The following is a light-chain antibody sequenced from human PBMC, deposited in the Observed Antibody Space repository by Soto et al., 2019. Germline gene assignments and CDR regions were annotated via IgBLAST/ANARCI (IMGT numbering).Light chain of an antibody. J-gene: IGKJ4*01. CDR1: QSVSSN. Sequence: EIVMTQSPATLSVSPGERATLSCRASQSVSSNLAWYQQKPGQAPRLLIYGASTRATGIPARFSGSGSGTVCTLTISSLQSEDFAVYYCQQYNNWLTFGGGTKVEIK. CDR2: GAS. V-gene: IGKV3-15*01. CDR3: QQYNNWLT.